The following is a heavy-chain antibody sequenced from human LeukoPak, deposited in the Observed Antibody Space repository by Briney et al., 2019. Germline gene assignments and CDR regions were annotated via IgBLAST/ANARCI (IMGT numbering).Heavy chain of an antibody. Sequence: ASVKVSCKTSGYTFTKYLIHWVRQAPGQGLEWMGTINPSGDSTNYAQRFQGRVTLTEDTSTSTVYMELSSLTSEDTAVYYCARPSYCVFDNCGYWLDPWGQGTLVTVSS. CDR2: INPSGDST. J-gene: IGHJ5*02. D-gene: IGHD2-21*01. V-gene: IGHV1-46*01. CDR1: GYTFTKYL. CDR3: ARPSYCVFDNCGYWLDP.